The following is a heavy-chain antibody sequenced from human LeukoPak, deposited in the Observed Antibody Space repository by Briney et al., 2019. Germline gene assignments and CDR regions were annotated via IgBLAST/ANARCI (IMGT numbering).Heavy chain of an antibody. Sequence: GASVKVSCKASGGTFSSYAISWVRQAPGQGLEWMGGIIPIFGTANYAQKFQGRVTITADESTSTAYMELSSLRSEDTAVYYCASSPTPMYYFDYWGKGTLVTVSS. CDR1: GGTFSSYA. D-gene: IGHD4-17*01. V-gene: IGHV1-69*13. CDR3: ASSPTPMYYFDY. CDR2: IIPIFGTA. J-gene: IGHJ4*02.